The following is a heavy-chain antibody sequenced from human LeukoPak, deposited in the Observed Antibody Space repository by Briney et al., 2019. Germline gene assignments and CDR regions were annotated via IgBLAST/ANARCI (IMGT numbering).Heavy chain of an antibody. CDR2: IYYSGST. CDR1: GGSISPFY. CDR3: ARVRAFYSNYEDYYYYGMDV. Sequence: SETLSLTCTVSGGSISPFYWNWIRQPPGKGLEWIGYIYYSGSTNYNPSLKSRVTISVDTSKNQFSLKLSSVTAADTAVYYCARVRAFYSNYEDYYYYGMDVWGQGTTVTVSS. D-gene: IGHD4-11*01. V-gene: IGHV4-59*01. J-gene: IGHJ6*02.